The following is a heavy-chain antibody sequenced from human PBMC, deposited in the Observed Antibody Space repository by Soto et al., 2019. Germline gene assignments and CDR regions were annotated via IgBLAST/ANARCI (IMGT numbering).Heavy chain of an antibody. CDR3: ARDLIDYGDYGDAFDI. D-gene: IGHD4-17*01. CDR1: GFTFSSYS. V-gene: IGHV3-48*01. J-gene: IGHJ3*02. CDR2: ISSSSSTI. Sequence: EVQLVESGGGLVQPGGSLRLSCAASGFTFSSYSMNWVRQAPGKGLEWVSYISSSSSTIYYADSVKGRFTISRDNAKNSLNLQMNSLRAEDTAVYYCARDLIDYGDYGDAFDIWGQGTMVTVSS.